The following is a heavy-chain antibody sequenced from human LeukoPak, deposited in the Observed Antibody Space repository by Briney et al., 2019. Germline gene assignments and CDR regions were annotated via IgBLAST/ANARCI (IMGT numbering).Heavy chain of an antibody. CDR2: ISSSGSTI. J-gene: IGHJ4*02. Sequence: GGSLRLSSAASGFTFSDYYMSWIRQAPGKGLEWVSYISSSGSTIYYADSVKGRFTISRDNAKNSLYLQMNSLRAEDTAVYYCARDRASGYYFDYWGQGTLVTVSS. CDR1: GFTFSDYY. CDR3: ARDRASGYYFDY. D-gene: IGHD3-22*01. V-gene: IGHV3-11*01.